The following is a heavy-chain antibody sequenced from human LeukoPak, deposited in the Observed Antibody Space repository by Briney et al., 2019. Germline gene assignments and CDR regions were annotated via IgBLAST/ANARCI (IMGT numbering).Heavy chain of an antibody. CDR3: ATILLSKKRYYDFWTSAFDF. V-gene: IGHV1-24*01. CDR2: FDPEDVDT. J-gene: IGHJ3*01. Sequence: ASVKVSCKVSEYTLTGLSVHWVRLAPGKGLEWMGGFDPEDVDTIYAQKFEGRVTMTEDTSTDTAYLELSSLRSEDTAVYYCATILLSKKRYYDFWTSAFDFWGQGSLVTVSS. D-gene: IGHD3-3*01. CDR1: EYTLTGLS.